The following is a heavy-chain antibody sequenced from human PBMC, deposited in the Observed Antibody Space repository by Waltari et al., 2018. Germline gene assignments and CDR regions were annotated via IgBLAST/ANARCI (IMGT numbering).Heavy chain of an antibody. Sequence: EVQLLESGGGLVQPGGSLRLSCAASGFTFSSYAMSWVRQAPGKGLEWVSAISGSGGSTYYAGSVKGRFTISRDNSKNTLYLQMNSLRAEDTAVYYCAKDRPLYYYDSSGYHFDYWGQGTLVTVSS. J-gene: IGHJ4*02. CDR2: ISGSGGST. D-gene: IGHD3-22*01. V-gene: IGHV3-23*01. CDR1: GFTFSSYA. CDR3: AKDRPLYYYDSSGYHFDY.